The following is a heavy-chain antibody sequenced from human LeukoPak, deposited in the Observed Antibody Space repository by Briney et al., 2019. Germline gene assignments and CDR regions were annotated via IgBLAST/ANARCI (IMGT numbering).Heavy chain of an antibody. CDR3: ARDNSVGDIAWWFDP. CDR1: GYTFINNW. Sequence: GASVKVSCKTSGYTFINNWMHWVRQAPGQGLEWIGLINPTGTGTLYAQKFQGRVTMTRDMSTSTDYMELKSPRSEDTAVYYCARDNSVGDIAWWFDPWGQGTLVTVSS. CDR2: INPTGTGT. J-gene: IGHJ5*02. V-gene: IGHV1-46*01. D-gene: IGHD3-10*01.